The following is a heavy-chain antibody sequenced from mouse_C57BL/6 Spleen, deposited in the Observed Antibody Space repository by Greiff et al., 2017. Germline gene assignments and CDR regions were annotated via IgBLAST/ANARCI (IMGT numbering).Heavy chain of an antibody. CDR2: IYPGNSDT. J-gene: IGHJ4*01. Sequence: EVQLVESGTVLARPGASVKMSCKTSGYTFTSYWMHWVKQRPGQGLEWIGAIYPGNSDTSYNQKFKGKAKLTAGTSASTAYMELSSLTNEDSAVYYCTRYSNYEEGAMDYWGQGTSVTVSS. V-gene: IGHV1-5*01. CDR3: TRYSNYEEGAMDY. CDR1: GYTFTSYW. D-gene: IGHD2-5*01.